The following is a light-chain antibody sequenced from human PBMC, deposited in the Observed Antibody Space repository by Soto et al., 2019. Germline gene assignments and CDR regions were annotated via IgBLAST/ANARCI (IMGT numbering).Light chain of an antibody. Sequence: QSVLTQPPSASGTPGQRVTISCSGSSSNIGRNYVYWYQQLPGMAPKLLVFDDNQRPSGVPDRSSDSKSGTSASLTISGLRSEDEADYYCAAWDSSVSGRVFGGGTKLTVL. CDR2: DDN. J-gene: IGLJ3*02. V-gene: IGLV1-47*02. CDR1: SSNIGRNY. CDR3: AAWDSSVSGRV.